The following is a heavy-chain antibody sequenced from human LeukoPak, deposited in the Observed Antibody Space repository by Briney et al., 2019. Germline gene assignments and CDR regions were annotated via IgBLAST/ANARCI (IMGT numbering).Heavy chain of an antibody. CDR2: IYHSGST. V-gene: IGHV4-30-2*01. D-gene: IGHD3-16*02. J-gene: IGHJ5*02. CDR1: GASISSGGYS. Sequence: PSETLSLTCAVSGASISSGGYSWSWIRQPPGKGLEWIGCIYHSGSTYYNPSIKRRVTISVDRAKNQFSLKLSSVTVADTAVYYCARGVSDIWGSYPRYFDRWGQGTLVIVSS. CDR3: ARGVSDIWGSYPRYFDR.